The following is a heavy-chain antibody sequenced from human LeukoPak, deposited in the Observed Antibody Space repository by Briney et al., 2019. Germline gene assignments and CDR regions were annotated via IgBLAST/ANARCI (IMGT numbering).Heavy chain of an antibody. CDR3: AKSYYGSGAYYNVFDY. D-gene: IGHD3-10*01. J-gene: IGHJ4*02. CDR1: GFTFSNYA. CDR2: ISGGGGST. V-gene: IGHV3-23*01. Sequence: GGSLRLSCAASGFTFSNYAMSWVRQAPGKGLEWVSTISGGGGSTYYADSVKGRFTISRDNSKNTLYLQMNSLRAEDTAVYYCAKSYYGSGAYYNVFDYWGQGTLVTVSS.